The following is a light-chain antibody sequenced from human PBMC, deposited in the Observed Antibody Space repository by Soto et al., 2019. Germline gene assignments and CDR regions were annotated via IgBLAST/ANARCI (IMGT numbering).Light chain of an antibody. Sequence: QSVLTQPASVSGSPGQSITISCSGTSNDVGAYDFVSWYQQHPGKAPKLMIFEVSHRPSGVSHRFSGSKSGNMASLTISGLQAEDEADYYCSAYTTSSALVVFGGGTKVTVL. J-gene: IGLJ2*01. V-gene: IGLV2-14*01. CDR3: SAYTTSSALVV. CDR1: SNDVGAYDF. CDR2: EVS.